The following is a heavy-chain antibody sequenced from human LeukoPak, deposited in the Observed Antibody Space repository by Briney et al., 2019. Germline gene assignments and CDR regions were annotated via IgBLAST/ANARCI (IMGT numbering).Heavy chain of an antibody. J-gene: IGHJ6*02. V-gene: IGHV1-18*01. D-gene: IGHD2-2*01. Sequence: ASVKVSCKASGYTFTSYGISWVRQAPGQGLEWMGWISAYNGNTNYAQKLQGRVTMTTDTSTSTAYMELRSLRSDDTAVYYCAREGYCSSTSCYVGDYYCGMDVWGQGTTVTVSS. CDR3: AREGYCSSTSCYVGDYYCGMDV. CDR1: GYTFTSYG. CDR2: ISAYNGNT.